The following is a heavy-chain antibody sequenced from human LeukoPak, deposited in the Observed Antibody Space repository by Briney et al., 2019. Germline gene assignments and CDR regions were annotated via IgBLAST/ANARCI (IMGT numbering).Heavy chain of an antibody. Sequence: GGPLRLSCAASGFIFSTYGMHWVRQAPGKGLEWVAFIRNDGSDKYYGVSVKGRFTISRDNSKNTMYLQMNSLRPEDTALYYCTKDRAYGQFLWGNDYWGQGILVTVSS. D-gene: IGHD2-21*01. CDR1: GFIFSTYG. CDR2: IRNDGSDK. V-gene: IGHV3-30*02. J-gene: IGHJ4*02. CDR3: TKDRAYGQFLWGNDY.